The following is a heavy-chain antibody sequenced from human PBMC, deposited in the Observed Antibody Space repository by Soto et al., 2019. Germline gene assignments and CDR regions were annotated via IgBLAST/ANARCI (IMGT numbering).Heavy chain of an antibody. CDR1: GVSVSDYA. V-gene: IGHV3-23*01. D-gene: IGHD2-8*01. Sequence: PGGSLRLSCAASGVSVSDYAMSWVRQAPGKGLEWVSSISGSGDGTYYGDSVKGRFTLSRDTSQQTLYLQMNNLRGEDTAVYFCTKSRRSVLMVYGFGGMDVWGRGTTVTVSS. CDR2: ISGSGDGT. CDR3: TKSRRSVLMVYGFGGMDV. J-gene: IGHJ6*02.